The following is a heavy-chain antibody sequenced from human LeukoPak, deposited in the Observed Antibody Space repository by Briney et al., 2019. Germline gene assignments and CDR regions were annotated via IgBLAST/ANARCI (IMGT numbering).Heavy chain of an antibody. D-gene: IGHD3-10*01. CDR2: IYYSGST. V-gene: IGHV4-39*07. J-gene: IGHJ5*02. CDR1: GGSISSSSYY. CDR3: ARLRTGTYFYWFDP. Sequence: SETLSLTCTVSGGSISSSSYYWGWIRQPPGKGLEWIGSIYYSGSTNYNPSLKSRVTISVDTSKNQFSLKLSSVTAADTAVYYCARLRTGTYFYWFDPWGQGTLVTVSS.